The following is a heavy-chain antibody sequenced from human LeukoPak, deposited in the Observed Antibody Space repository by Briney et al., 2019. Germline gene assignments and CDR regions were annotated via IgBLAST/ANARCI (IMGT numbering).Heavy chain of an antibody. V-gene: IGHV3-23*01. D-gene: IGHD3-22*01. CDR2: ISGSGGST. J-gene: IGHJ4*02. CDR3: AKSPSSGYYYGGYYFDY. Sequence: PGGSLRLSCAASVFTFSSYSMSWVRQAQWKGLEWVSAISGSGGSTYYADSVKGRFTISRDNSKNTLYLQMNSLRAEDTAVYYCAKSPSSGYYYGGYYFDYWGQGTLVTVSS. CDR1: VFTFSSYS.